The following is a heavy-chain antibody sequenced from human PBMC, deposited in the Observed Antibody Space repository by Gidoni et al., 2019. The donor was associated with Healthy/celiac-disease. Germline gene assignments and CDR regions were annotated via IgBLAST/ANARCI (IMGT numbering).Heavy chain of an antibody. CDR1: GFTFSSYG. CDR2: ISYDGSNK. Sequence: QVQLVEPGGGLVQPGRSLRLSCAASGFTFSSYGMHWVRQAPGKGLEWVAVISYDGSNKYYADSVKCRFTISRDNSKNTLYLQMNSLRAEDTAVYYCAKDRGAGLDYWGQGTLVTVSS. V-gene: IGHV3-30*18. J-gene: IGHJ4*02. D-gene: IGHD6-13*01. CDR3: AKDRGAGLDY.